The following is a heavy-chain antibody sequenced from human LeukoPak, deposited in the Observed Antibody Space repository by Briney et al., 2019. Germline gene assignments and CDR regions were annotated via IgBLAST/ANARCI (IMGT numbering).Heavy chain of an antibody. Sequence: SVTVSCTASGGTFSSYAISCVRQAPGQWLEWMGGIIPIFGTANYAQKFQGRVTITADESTSTAYMELSSLRSEDTAVYYCAGGLLVVVAATPLHYGMDVWGQGTTVTVSS. J-gene: IGHJ6*02. CDR3: AGGLLVVVAATPLHYGMDV. CDR2: IIPIFGTA. V-gene: IGHV1-69*13. CDR1: GGTFSSYA. D-gene: IGHD2-15*01.